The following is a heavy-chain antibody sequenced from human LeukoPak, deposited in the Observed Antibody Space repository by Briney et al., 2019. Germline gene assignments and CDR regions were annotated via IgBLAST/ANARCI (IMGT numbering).Heavy chain of an antibody. J-gene: IGHJ1*01. CDR3: ARQPLGFCGGDCYSGYFQH. V-gene: IGHV4-39*01. Sequence: SETLSLTCTVSGDSISSNSYYWGGIRQPPAKGLEWIGSIYYSGSTNYNPSLKSRVTISVDTSKNQFSLKLSSVTAADTAVYYCARQPLGFCGGDCYSGYFQHWGQGTLVTVSS. CDR2: IYYSGST. D-gene: IGHD2-21*02. CDR1: GDSISSNSYY.